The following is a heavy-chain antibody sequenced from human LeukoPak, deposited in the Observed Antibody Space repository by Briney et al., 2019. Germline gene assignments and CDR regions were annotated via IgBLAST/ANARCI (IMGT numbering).Heavy chain of an antibody. V-gene: IGHV3-53*01. CDR2: IYSGGST. J-gene: IGHJ4*02. Sequence: GGSLRLSGAASGFTVSSNYMSWVRQAPGKGLEWVSVIYSGGSTYYADSVKGRFTISRDNSKNTLYLQMNSLRAEDTAVYYCARVQGHTMVREYYFDYWGQGTLVTVSS. CDR3: ARVQGHTMVREYYFDY. D-gene: IGHD3-10*01. CDR1: GFTVSSNY.